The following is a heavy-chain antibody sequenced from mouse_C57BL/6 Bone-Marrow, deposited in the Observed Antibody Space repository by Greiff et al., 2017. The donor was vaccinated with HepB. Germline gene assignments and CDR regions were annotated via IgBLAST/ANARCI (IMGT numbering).Heavy chain of an antibody. V-gene: IGHV1-82*01. CDR2: IYPGDGDT. D-gene: IGHD3-2*02. J-gene: IGHJ2*01. CDR3: ARWGSSVFYYFDY. Sequence: VKLQQSGPELVKPGASVKISCKASGYAFSSSWMNWVKQRPGKGLEWIGRIYPGDGDTNYNGKFKGKATLTADKSSSTAYMQLSSLTSEDSAVYFCARWGSSVFYYFDYWGQGTTLTVSS. CDR1: GYAFSSSW.